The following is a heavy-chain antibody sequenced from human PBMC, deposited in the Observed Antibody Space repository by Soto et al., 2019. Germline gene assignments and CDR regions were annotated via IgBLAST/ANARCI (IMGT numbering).Heavy chain of an antibody. Sequence: PSETLSLTCTVSGGSISSGGYYWSWIRQHPGKGLEWIGYIYYSGSTYYNPSLKSRVTISVDTSKNQFSLKLSSVTAADTAVYYCARDMRRGYSSSSGRGGWFDPWGQGTLVTVSS. CDR2: IYYSGST. CDR3: ARDMRRGYSSSSGRGGWFDP. CDR1: GGSISSGGYY. J-gene: IGHJ5*02. D-gene: IGHD6-6*01. V-gene: IGHV4-30-4*08.